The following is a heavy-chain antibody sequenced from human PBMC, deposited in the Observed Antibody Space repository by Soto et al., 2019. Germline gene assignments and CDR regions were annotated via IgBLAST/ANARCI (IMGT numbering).Heavy chain of an antibody. CDR3: ARGKWELLSGAFDI. CDR2: IIPIFGTA. J-gene: IGHJ3*02. D-gene: IGHD1-26*01. Sequence: SVKVSCKASGGTFSSYAIIWVRQAPGQGLEWMGGIIPIFGTANYAQKFQGRVTITADESTSTAYMELSSLRSEDTAVYYCARGKWELLSGAFDIWGQGTMVTVSS. CDR1: GGTFSSYA. V-gene: IGHV1-69*13.